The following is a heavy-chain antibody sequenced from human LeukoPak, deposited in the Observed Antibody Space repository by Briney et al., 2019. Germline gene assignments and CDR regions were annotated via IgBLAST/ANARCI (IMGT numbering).Heavy chain of an antibody. J-gene: IGHJ3*02. Sequence: SETLSLTCTVSGGSISSSGYYWGWIRQPPGKGLEWIGSIYSSGGTYYNPSLKSRVTISVDRPKNQFSLKLSSVTAADTAVYYCARPSRYCSGGSCDYDAFDIWGQGTMVTVSS. D-gene: IGHD2-15*01. CDR2: IYSSGGT. CDR1: GGSISSSGYY. V-gene: IGHV4-39*01. CDR3: ARPSRYCSGGSCDYDAFDI.